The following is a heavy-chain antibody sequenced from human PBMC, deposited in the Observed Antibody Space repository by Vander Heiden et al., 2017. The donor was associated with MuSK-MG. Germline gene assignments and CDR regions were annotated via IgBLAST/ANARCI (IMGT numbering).Heavy chain of an antibody. Sequence: VPLLESGGGLVQPGGSLRLSCAASGFTFSTSVMCWVRQAAGKGLEWVSLINGRGGSTYYTDSVKGRFSISRDNSKNTLYLQMNSLRAEDTAVYYCAKRGSRGYFDFWSGPFEFWGQGTLGNVSS. CDR3: AKRGSRGYFDFWSGPFEF. J-gene: IGHJ4*02. V-gene: IGHV3-23*01. CDR1: GFTFSTSV. D-gene: IGHD3-3*01. CDR2: INGRGGST.